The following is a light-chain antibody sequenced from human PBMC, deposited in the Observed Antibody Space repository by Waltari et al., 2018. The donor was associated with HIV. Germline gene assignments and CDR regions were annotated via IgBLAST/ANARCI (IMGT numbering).Light chain of an antibody. Sequence: SYVLTQPPSVSVAPGQAARFPCGGNNIGSKSVHWYQQKTGQAPLLVVHDHNARPSGIPERFSVSKSGNTAALTISRVETGDEGDFYCQVWDSNNDQPVFGGGTKLTVL. J-gene: IGLJ2*01. CDR3: QVWDSNNDQPV. V-gene: IGLV3-21*02. CDR1: NIGSKS. CDR2: DHN.